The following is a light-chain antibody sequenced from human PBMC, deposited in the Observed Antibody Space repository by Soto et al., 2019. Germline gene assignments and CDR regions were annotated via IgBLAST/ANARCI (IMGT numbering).Light chain of an antibody. Sequence: QSALTQPRSVSGSPGQSCTISCTRASSDVDNYNNVSWYQQHPGKAPKLMIYDVSKRPSGVPDRFSGSKSGNTASLTISGLQAEDEADYYCCSYAGSYVFGTGTKVTVL. CDR2: DVS. J-gene: IGLJ1*01. CDR3: CSYAGSYV. CDR1: SSDVDNYNN. V-gene: IGLV2-11*01.